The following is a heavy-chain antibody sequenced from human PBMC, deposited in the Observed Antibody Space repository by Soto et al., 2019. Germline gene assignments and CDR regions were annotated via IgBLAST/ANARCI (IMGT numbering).Heavy chain of an antibody. J-gene: IGHJ3*02. CDR1: GASISSGGFY. V-gene: IGHV4-31*03. Sequence: SETLSLTCTVSGASISSGGFYWSWIRQHPGKALEWIGFLYYSGSTYYKPSLRNRLNISVDNSKNKFTMTQKQETAADTVVYYCERGYCSGGSCYSGHGFDIWGQGTMVT. CDR3: ERGYCSGGSCYSGHGFDI. D-gene: IGHD2-15*01. CDR2: LYYSGST.